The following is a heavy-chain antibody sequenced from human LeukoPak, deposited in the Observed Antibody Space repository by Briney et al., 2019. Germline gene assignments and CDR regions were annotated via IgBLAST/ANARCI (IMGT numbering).Heavy chain of an antibody. CDR3: AKAQWLVPRYFDY. D-gene: IGHD6-19*01. V-gene: IGHV3-23*01. J-gene: IGHJ4*02. CDR1: GFTFSSYD. CDR2: ISGSGGST. Sequence: GGSLRLSCAASGFTFSSYDMSWVRQAPGKGLEWVSAISGSGGSTYYADSVKGRFTISRDNSKNTLYLQMNSLRAEDTAVYYCAKAQWLVPRYFDYWGQGTLVTVSS.